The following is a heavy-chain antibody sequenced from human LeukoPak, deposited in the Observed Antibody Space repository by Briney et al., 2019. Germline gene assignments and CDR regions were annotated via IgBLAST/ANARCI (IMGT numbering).Heavy chain of an antibody. CDR1: GDSISSSSYY. J-gene: IGHJ4*02. V-gene: IGHV4-39*07. D-gene: IGHD1/OR15-1a*01. Sequence: SETLSLTCTVSGDSISSSSYYWGWIRQPPGKGLEWIGTIFYSGTTHYNPSLKSRVTISLDTSKNQFSLKLNSVTAADTAVYYCARDQGMGNIDYWGQGTLVTVSS. CDR2: IFYSGTT. CDR3: ARDQGMGNIDY.